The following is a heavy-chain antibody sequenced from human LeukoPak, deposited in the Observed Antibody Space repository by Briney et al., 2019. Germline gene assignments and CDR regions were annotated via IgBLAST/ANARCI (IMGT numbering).Heavy chain of an antibody. J-gene: IGHJ3*02. Sequence: PSETLSLTCGVSGGSMSSSSYYWGWIRQPPGKGLEWIGSIYYSGSTYYNPSLKSRVTISVDSSKNQFSLKLSSVTAADTAVYYCARWPQAAFDIWGQGTMVTVSS. CDR3: ARWPQAAFDI. CDR2: IYYSGST. CDR1: GGSMSSSSYY. V-gene: IGHV4-39*07.